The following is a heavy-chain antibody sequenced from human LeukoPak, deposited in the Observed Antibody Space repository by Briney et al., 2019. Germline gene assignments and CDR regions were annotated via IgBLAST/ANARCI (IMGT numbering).Heavy chain of an antibody. CDR1: GFTFDDYG. D-gene: IGHD3-16*02. Sequence: GGSLRLSCEASGFTFDDYGMTWVRQVPAKGLEWISSINWNGGTTSYADSVKGRFTISRDNDKNSLYLQMNSLRAEDTALYYCARGGYRQLAYFDYWGQGALVTVSS. V-gene: IGHV3-20*04. CDR3: ARGGYRQLAYFDY. J-gene: IGHJ4*02. CDR2: INWNGGTT.